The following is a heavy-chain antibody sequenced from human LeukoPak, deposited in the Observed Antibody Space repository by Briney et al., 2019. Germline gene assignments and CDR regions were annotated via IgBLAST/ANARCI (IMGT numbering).Heavy chain of an antibody. CDR3: ARHYSSSWLAY. V-gene: IGHV5-51*01. CDR1: GYSFTNYW. CDR2: INPANSET. Sequence: KAGESLQISCKGSGYSFTNYWIAWVRRLPGKGLEWVGNINPANSETTYSPSFQGQVTITVDKSISTAYLQWSSLKASDTAIYYCARHYSSSWLAYWGQGALVTVSS. D-gene: IGHD6-13*01. J-gene: IGHJ4*02.